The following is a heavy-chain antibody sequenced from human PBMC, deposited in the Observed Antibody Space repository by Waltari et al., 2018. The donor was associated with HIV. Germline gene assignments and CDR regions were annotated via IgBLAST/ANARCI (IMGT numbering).Heavy chain of an antibody. Sequence: EVQLLESGGGLVQPGGSLRLSCAASGFTFCNYAMSWFRQAPGKGLEWVSSISGSGGSTYYADSVKGRFTVSRDNSKDTLFLQMNSLRAEDTALYYCAKEGIIVITDAFDIWGQGTMVIVSS. CDR1: GFTFCNYA. V-gene: IGHV3-23*01. D-gene: IGHD3-22*01. J-gene: IGHJ3*02. CDR2: ISGSGGST. CDR3: AKEGIIVITDAFDI.